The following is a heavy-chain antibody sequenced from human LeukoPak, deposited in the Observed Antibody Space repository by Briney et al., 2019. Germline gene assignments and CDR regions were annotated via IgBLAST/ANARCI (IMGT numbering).Heavy chain of an antibody. CDR2: RSYDGSNK. CDR3: AKDGNYYGSGSYLNY. CDR1: GVTFSSYG. D-gene: IGHD3-10*01. V-gene: IGHV3-30*18. Sequence: GGSLRLSCAASGVTFSSYGMHWVRQAPGKGLEWVAVRSYDGSNKYYGDSVKGRFTISRDNSKNTVYLQMDSLRAEDTAVYYCAKDGNYYGSGSYLNYWGQGTLFTVSS. J-gene: IGHJ4*02.